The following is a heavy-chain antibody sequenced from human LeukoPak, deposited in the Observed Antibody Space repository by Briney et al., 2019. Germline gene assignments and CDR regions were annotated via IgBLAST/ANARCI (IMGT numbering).Heavy chain of an antibody. CDR2: IYYSGST. CDR1: CGSISRSSYY. CDR3: ARHSRGEGTPSDY. J-gene: IGHJ4*02. D-gene: IGHD3-10*01. V-gene: IGHV4-39*01. Sequence: KPSETLSLTRTFSCGSISRSSYYWGWIRQPPGKGLEWIGSIYYSGSTYYNPSLKSRVTISVDTSKNQFSLKLSSVTAADTAVYYCARHSRGEGTPSDYWGQGTLVTVSS.